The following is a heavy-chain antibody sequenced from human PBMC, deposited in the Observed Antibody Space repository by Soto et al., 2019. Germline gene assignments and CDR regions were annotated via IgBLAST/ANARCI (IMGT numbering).Heavy chain of an antibody. CDR3: ASSMVGATRGTDY. CDR2: ISGSGGST. J-gene: IGHJ4*02. D-gene: IGHD1-26*01. CDR1: GFTFSSYA. V-gene: IGHV3-23*01. Sequence: GSLRLSCAASGFTFSSYAMSWVRQAPGKGLEWVSAISGSGGSTYYADSVKGRFTISRDNSKNTLYLQMNSLRDEDTAVYYCASSMVGATRGTDYWGQGTLVTVSS.